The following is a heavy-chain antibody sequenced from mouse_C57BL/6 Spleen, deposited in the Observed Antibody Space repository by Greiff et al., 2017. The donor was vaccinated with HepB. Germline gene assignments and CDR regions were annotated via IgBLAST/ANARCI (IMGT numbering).Heavy chain of an antibody. V-gene: IGHV1-52*01. D-gene: IGHD2-2*01. J-gene: IGHJ4*01. Sequence: QVQLQQPGAELVRPGSSVKLSCKASGYTFTSYWMHWVKQRPIQGLEWIGNIDPSDSETHYNQKFKDKATLTVDKSSSTAYMQLSSLTSEDSAVYYCARNTMVTTYYAMDYWGQGTSVTVSS. CDR1: GYTFTSYW. CDR2: IDPSDSET. CDR3: ARNTMVTTYYAMDY.